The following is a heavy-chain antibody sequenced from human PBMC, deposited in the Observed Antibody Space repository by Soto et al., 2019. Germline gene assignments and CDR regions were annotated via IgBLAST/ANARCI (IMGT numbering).Heavy chain of an antibody. Sequence: SETLSLTCTASTDSSSFTNSYWGWIRQPPGKGLQWIGSSSYNGGTFYNPSLKGRVVISFYTSKKQSSLQVTSVTAADTAVYFCARHRIEVVWRGFDFWGPGSPLPLST. CDR2: SSYNGGT. V-gene: IGHV4-39*01. J-gene: IGHJ4*02. D-gene: IGHD3-10*01. CDR3: ARHRIEVVWRGFDF. CDR1: TDSSSFTNSY.